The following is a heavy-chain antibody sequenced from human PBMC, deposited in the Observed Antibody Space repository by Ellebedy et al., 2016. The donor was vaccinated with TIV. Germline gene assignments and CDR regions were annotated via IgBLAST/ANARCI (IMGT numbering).Heavy chain of an antibody. CDR2: INPSGGST. CDR3: ATLTIAAAGTYGMDV. Sequence: ASVKVSCXASGYTFTSYYMHWVRQAPGQGLEWMGIINPSGGSTSYAQKFQGRVTMTRDTSTSTVYMELSSLRSEDTAVYYCATLTIAAAGTYGMDVWGQGTTVTVSS. CDR1: GYTFTSYY. V-gene: IGHV1-46*01. D-gene: IGHD6-13*01. J-gene: IGHJ6*02.